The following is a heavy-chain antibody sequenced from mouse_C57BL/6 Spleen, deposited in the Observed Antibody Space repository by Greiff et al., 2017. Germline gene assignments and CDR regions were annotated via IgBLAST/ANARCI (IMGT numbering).Heavy chain of an antibody. V-gene: IGHV1-55*01. Sequence: QVQLQQPGAELVKPGASVKMSCKASGYTFTSYWITWVKQRPGQGLEWIGDIYPGSGSTNYNEKFKSKATLTVDTSYSTAYMQLSSLTSEDSAVYYCARDGTTVVSTDYDAMYYWGQGTSVTVSS. J-gene: IGHJ4*01. CDR2: IYPGSGST. D-gene: IGHD1-1*01. CDR3: ARDGTTVVSTDYDAMYY. CDR1: GYTFTSYW.